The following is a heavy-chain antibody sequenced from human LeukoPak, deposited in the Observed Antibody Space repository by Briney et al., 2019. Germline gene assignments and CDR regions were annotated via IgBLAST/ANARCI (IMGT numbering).Heavy chain of an antibody. D-gene: IGHD3-10*01. Sequence: GGSLRLSCAASGFIFSDYYMSWFRQAPGKGLEWVSYISKSGDSIYYADSVKGRFTISRDNAKNTLYLQMNSLRAEDTAVYYCAKTGGDSVLYYYYMDVWGKGTTVTVSS. CDR3: AKTGGDSVLYYYYMDV. V-gene: IGHV3-11*04. CDR2: ISKSGDSI. CDR1: GFIFSDYY. J-gene: IGHJ6*03.